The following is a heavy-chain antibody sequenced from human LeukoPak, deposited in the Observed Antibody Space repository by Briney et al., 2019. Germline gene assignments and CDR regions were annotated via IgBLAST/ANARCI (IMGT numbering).Heavy chain of an antibody. D-gene: IGHD5-18*01. J-gene: IGHJ4*02. CDR3: ARADNYGYIDY. V-gene: IGHV4-59*11. Sequence: SETLSLTCTVSGGSISSHYWSWIRQPPGKGLEWIGHIYYSGSTNYNPSLKSRVTISVDTSKNQFSLKLSSVTAADTAVYYCARADNYGYIDYWGQGTLVTVSS. CDR2: IYYSGST. CDR1: GGSISSHY.